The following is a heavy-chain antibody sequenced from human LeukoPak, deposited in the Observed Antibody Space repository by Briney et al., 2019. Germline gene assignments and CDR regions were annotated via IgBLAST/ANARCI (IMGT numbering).Heavy chain of an antibody. D-gene: IGHD4-23*01. Sequence: SETLSLTCTVSGDSISSANFYWNWIRQHPHPGKGLEWIGSIYFNGNTLYNPSLKSRLTISIDTSKNQFSLKLTSLIAADTAMYYCARDRDGANSNWFDPWGQGTLVTVSS. CDR2: IYFNGNT. CDR3: ARDRDGANSNWFDP. V-gene: IGHV4-31*03. J-gene: IGHJ5*02. CDR1: GDSISSANFY.